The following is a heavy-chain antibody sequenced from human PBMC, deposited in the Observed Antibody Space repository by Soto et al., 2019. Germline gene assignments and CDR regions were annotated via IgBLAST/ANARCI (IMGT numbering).Heavy chain of an antibody. J-gene: IGHJ4*02. CDR2: INAGNGNT. Sequence: ASVKVSCKASGYTFTSYAMHWVRQAPGQRLEWMGWINAGNGNTKYSQKFQGRVTITRDTSASTAYVELSSLRSEDTAVYYCARDERSSGSFDYWGQGTLVTVSS. CDR1: GYTFTSYA. D-gene: IGHD6-19*01. CDR3: ARDERSSGSFDY. V-gene: IGHV1-3*01.